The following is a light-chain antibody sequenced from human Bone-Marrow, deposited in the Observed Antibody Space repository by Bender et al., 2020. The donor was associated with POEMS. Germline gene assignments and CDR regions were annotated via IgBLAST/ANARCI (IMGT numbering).Light chain of an antibody. CDR3: QSYDTNNHCL. V-gene: IGLV6-57*01. Sequence: NFMLTQPHSVSESPGKTVTISCTRSSGSIASNYVQWYQQRPGSSPTTVMFDNNQRPSGVPDRFSGSIDSSSSSASLTISGLKTEDEADYYCQSYDTNNHCLFGGGTKLTVL. CDR2: DNN. J-gene: IGLJ3*02. CDR1: SGSIASNY.